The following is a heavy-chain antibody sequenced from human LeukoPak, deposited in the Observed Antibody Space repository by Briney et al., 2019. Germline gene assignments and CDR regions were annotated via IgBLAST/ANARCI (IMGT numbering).Heavy chain of an antibody. Sequence: ASVKVSCKASGGTFSSYAISWVRQAPGQGLEWMGGIIPIFGTANYAQKFQGRVTITADDSTSTAYMELSSLRSEDTAVYYCAREVTTLNWFDPWGQGTLVTVSS. CDR3: AREVTTLNWFDP. D-gene: IGHD1/OR15-1a*01. V-gene: IGHV1-69*13. CDR2: IIPIFGTA. J-gene: IGHJ5*02. CDR1: GGTFSSYA.